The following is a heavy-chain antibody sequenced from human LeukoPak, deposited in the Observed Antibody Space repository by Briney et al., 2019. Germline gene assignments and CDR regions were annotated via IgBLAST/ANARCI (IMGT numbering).Heavy chain of an antibody. D-gene: IGHD3-16*01. CDR1: GGSIGSRNW. J-gene: IGHJ4*02. Sequence: SETLSLTGAVSGGSIGSRNWWSWVRQPPGKGLQWIGEIYQSGSSIYNPSLRSRVTMSVDKSKDQLSLKLSSVTAADTAVYYCARGIGAADYWGQGTLVTVSS. CDR3: ARGIGAADY. V-gene: IGHV4-4*02. CDR2: IYQSGSS.